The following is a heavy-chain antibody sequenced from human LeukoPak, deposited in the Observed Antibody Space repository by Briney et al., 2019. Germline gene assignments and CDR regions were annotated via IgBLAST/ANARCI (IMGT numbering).Heavy chain of an antibody. J-gene: IGHJ4*02. CDR1: GGSISSGDYY. Sequence: SQTLSLTCTVSGGSISSGDYYWSWIRQHPGTGLEWIGYIYYSGSTYYNPSLKSRVTISVDTSKNQFSLKLSSVTAADTAVYYCARMGYGLYYFDYWGQGTLVTVSS. V-gene: IGHV4-31*03. CDR3: ARMGYGLYYFDY. D-gene: IGHD3/OR15-3a*01. CDR2: IYYSGST.